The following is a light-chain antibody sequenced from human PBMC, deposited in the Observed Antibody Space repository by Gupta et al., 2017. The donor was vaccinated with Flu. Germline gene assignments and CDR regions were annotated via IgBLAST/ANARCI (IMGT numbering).Light chain of an antibody. J-gene: IGKJ1*01. CDR2: AAS. CDR3: QQTNSLPWT. CDR1: QDISSW. Sequence: DLHVTQSPSFVSAFVGDRVTITCRASQDISSWLAWYQQTPGTATKLLIYAASNEQSGVPSRCSGSGCGTDFSPTISSQQPEEFASYYCQQTNSLPWTFGQGTKVEIK. V-gene: IGKV1-12*01.